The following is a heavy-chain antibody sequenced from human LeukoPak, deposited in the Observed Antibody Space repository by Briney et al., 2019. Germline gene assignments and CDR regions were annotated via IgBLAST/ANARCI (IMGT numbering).Heavy chain of an antibody. CDR2: IYYSGST. CDR3: ARPSIAAAGTFDY. Sequence: PSETLSLTCTVSGGSISSSSYYWGWIRQPPGKGLEWIGSIYYSGSTYYNPSLKSQVTISVDTSKNQFSLKLSSVTAADTAVYYCARPSIAAAGTFDYWGQGTLVTVSS. J-gene: IGHJ4*02. D-gene: IGHD6-13*01. CDR1: GGSISSSSYY. V-gene: IGHV4-39*01.